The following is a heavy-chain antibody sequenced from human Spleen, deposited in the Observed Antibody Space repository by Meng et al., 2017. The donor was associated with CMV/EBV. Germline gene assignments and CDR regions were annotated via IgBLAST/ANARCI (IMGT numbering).Heavy chain of an antibody. CDR3: ASSYVRGGYCSSTSCYTYFQH. Sequence: YAISWVRQAPGQGLEWMGGIIPILGIANYAQKFQGRVTITADKSTSTAYMELSSLRSEDTAVYYCASSYVRGGYCSSTSCYTYFQHWGQGTLVTVSS. CDR2: IIPILGIA. V-gene: IGHV1-69*10. CDR1: YA. D-gene: IGHD2-2*02. J-gene: IGHJ1*01.